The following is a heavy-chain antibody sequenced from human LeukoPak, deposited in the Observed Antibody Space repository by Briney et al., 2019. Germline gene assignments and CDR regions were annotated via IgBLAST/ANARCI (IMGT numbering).Heavy chain of an antibody. V-gene: IGHV3-21*01. J-gene: IGHJ4*02. CDR2: ISSSSYI. D-gene: IGHD6-13*01. CDR3: ARGLVAAAGTLMSGY. Sequence: PGGSLRLSCAASGFTFSSYSMNWVRQAPGKGLEWVSSISSSSYIYYADSVKGRFTISRDNAKNSPYLQMNSLRAEDTAVYYCARGLVAAAGTLMSGYWGQGTLVTVSS. CDR1: GFTFSSYS.